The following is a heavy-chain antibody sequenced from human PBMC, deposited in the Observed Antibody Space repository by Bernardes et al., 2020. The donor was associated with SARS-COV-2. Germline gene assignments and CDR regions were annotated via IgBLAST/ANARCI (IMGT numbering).Heavy chain of an antibody. CDR2: FYSSGST. CDR1: GGSIRSTY. Sequence: SETLSLTCTVSGGSIRSTYWSWIRQDPGPGLEWIGNFYSSGSTNYNPSLNSRVTISVDMSKNQFSLKLSSVTTADTAVYYCARGGTSSIWFDPWGQGTLVTVS. D-gene: IGHD2-2*01. J-gene: IGHJ5*02. V-gene: IGHV4-59*01. CDR3: ARGGTSSIWFDP.